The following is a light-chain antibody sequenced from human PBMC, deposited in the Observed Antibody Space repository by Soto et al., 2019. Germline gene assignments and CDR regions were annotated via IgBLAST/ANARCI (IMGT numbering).Light chain of an antibody. V-gene: IGKV1-39*01. CDR3: QQYGSSPLT. CDR2: DVS. Sequence: DIQMTQSRSSLSASVGDRVTISCRASQTISTYLHWYQHKPGRAPRLLISDVSTLQSGVPGRFSGSGSGTDFTLTISRLEPEDFAVYYCQQYGSSPLTFGGGTKVDIK. J-gene: IGKJ4*01. CDR1: QTISTY.